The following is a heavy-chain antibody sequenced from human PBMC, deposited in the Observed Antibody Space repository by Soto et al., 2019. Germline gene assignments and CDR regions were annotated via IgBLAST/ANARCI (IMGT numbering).Heavy chain of an antibody. V-gene: IGHV3-48*01. CDR1: GFTFSSYS. CDR2: ISSSSSTI. CDR3: ARVRCSGGSCYPYYFDY. J-gene: IGHJ4*02. Sequence: GGSLRLSCAASGFTFSSYSMNWVRQAPGKGLEWVSYISSSSSTIYYADSVKGRFTISRDNAKNSLYLQMNSLRAEDTAVYYCARVRCSGGSCYPYYFDYWGQGTLVTVSS. D-gene: IGHD2-15*01.